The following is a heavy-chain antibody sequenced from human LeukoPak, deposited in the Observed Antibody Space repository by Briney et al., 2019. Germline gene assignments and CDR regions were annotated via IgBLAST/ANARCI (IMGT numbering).Heavy chain of an antibody. CDR3: AREAGYNWNYVYYYYYMDV. Sequence: SETLSLTCAVYGGSFSGYYWSWIRQPPGKGLEWIGEINHSGSTNYNPSLKSRVTISVDTSKNQFSLKLSSVTAADTAVYYCAREAGYNWNYVYYYYYMDVWGKGTTVTVSS. CDR2: INHSGST. D-gene: IGHD1-7*01. J-gene: IGHJ6*03. V-gene: IGHV4-34*01. CDR1: GGSFSGYY.